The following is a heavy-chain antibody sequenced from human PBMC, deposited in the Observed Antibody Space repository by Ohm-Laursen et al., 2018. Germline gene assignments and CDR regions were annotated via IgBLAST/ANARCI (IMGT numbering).Heavy chain of an antibody. Sequence: TLSLTCAVSGYSISSGYFWGWIRQPPGKGLEWIGTIYHSGSTYYNPSLKSRVTISVDTSKNQFSLKLSSVTAADTAVYYCARQYSYGSFDYWGQGTLVTVSS. CDR3: ARQYSYGSFDY. J-gene: IGHJ4*02. CDR2: IYHSGST. D-gene: IGHD5-18*01. CDR1: GYSISSGYF. V-gene: IGHV4-38-2*01.